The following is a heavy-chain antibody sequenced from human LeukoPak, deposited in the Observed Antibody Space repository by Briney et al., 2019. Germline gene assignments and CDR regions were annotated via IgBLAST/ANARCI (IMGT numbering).Heavy chain of an antibody. CDR3: ARDPIGCSGGSCYSGYFDY. CDR1: GGSISPYY. D-gene: IGHD2-15*01. J-gene: IGHJ4*02. CDR2: IYYSGST. V-gene: IGHV4-59*01. Sequence: SETLSLTCSVSGGSISPYYWTWIRQPPGKGLEWIGHIYYSGSTNYNPYLKSRVTISVETSKNQFSLRLSSVTAAATAVYYCARDPIGCSGGSCYSGYFDYWGQGTLVTVS.